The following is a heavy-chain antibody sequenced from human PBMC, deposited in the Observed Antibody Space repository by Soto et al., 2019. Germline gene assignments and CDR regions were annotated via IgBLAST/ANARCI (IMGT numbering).Heavy chain of an antibody. D-gene: IGHD1-7*01. CDR1: GFTFSSYG. CDR3: AKGGNYDLSGTYYGMDV. Sequence: PGGSLRLSCAASGFTFSSYGMHWVRQAPGKGLEWVAVISYDGSNKYYADSVKGRFTISRDNSKNTLYLQMNSPRAEDTAVYYCAKGGNYDLSGTYYGMDVWGQGTTVTVSS. CDR2: ISYDGSNK. J-gene: IGHJ6*02. V-gene: IGHV3-30*18.